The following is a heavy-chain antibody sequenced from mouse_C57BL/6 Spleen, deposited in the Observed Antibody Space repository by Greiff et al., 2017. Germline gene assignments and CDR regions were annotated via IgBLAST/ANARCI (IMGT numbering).Heavy chain of an antibody. Sequence: VQLKESGPGLVKPSQSLSLTCSVTGYSITSGYYWNWIRQFPGNKLEWMGYISYDGSNNYNPSLKNRISITRDTSKNQFFLKLNSVTTEDTATYYCARGLLYAWFAYWGQGTLVTVSA. CDR2: ISYDGSN. V-gene: IGHV3-6*01. CDR1: GYSITSGYY. CDR3: ARGLLYAWFAY. D-gene: IGHD2-12*01. J-gene: IGHJ3*01.